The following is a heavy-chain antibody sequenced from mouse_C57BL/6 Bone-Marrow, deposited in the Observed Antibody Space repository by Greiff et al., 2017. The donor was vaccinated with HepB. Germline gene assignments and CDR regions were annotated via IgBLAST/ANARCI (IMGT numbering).Heavy chain of an antibody. J-gene: IGHJ3*01. CDR3: ARRRDGNPAWLAY. V-gene: IGHV1-64*01. CDR1: GYTFTSYW. D-gene: IGHD2-1*01. Sequence: QVQLQQPGAELVKPGASVKLSCKASGYTFTSYWMHWVKQRPGQGLEWIGMIHPNSGSTNYNEKFKSKATLTVDKSSCTAYMQLSSLTSEDSAVYYCARRRDGNPAWLAYWGQGTLVTVSA. CDR2: IHPNSGST.